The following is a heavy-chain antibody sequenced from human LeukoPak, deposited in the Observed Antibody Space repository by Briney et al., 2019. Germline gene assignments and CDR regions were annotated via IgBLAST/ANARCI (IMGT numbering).Heavy chain of an antibody. V-gene: IGHV4-59*01. D-gene: IGHD1-26*01. CDR2: IYSSGNT. CDR1: GDSISTYY. J-gene: IGHJ4*02. Sequence: SETLSLTCSFSGDSISTYYWSWIRQSPGKGLEWIGHIYSSGNTDYNSSLKSRVTTSVDTSKSQFSLRLSSVTATDTAVYYCARLRWQLVGPYFDYWGQGILVTVSS. CDR3: ARLRWQLVGPYFDY.